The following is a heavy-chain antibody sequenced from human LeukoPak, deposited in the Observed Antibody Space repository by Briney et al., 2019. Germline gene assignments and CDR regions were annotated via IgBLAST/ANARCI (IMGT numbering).Heavy chain of an antibody. CDR3: ARLGDSGHDSLDS. V-gene: IGHV3-48*04. D-gene: IGHD5-12*01. CDR1: GFTFSSYD. Sequence: GGSLRLSCAASGFTFSSYDMNWVRQAPGKGLDWVSYISSSGSNIDYADSVKGRFTISRDNAKSSLYLQMNSLRAEDTAMYYCARLGDSGHDSLDSWGQGTLVTVSS. J-gene: IGHJ4*02. CDR2: ISSSGSNI.